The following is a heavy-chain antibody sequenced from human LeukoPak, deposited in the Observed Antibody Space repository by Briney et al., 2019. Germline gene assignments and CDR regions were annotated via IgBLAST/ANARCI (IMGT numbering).Heavy chain of an antibody. CDR2: NSSSSSTI. D-gene: IGHD6-19*01. CDR1: GFTFSSYR. V-gene: IGHV3-48*01. CDR3: ARDHSSGWYLGWFDP. Sequence: AGGSLRLTCAASGFTFSSYRMNWVRQAPGKGLEWISYNSSSSSTIYYADSVKGRFTISRDNAKNSLYLQMNSLRAEDTAVYYCARDHSSGWYLGWFDPWGQGTLVTVSS. J-gene: IGHJ5*02.